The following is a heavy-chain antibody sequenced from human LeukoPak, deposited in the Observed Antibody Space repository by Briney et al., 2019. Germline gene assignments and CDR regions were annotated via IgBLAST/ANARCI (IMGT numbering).Heavy chain of an antibody. D-gene: IGHD6-19*01. CDR2: ISGSGGST. J-gene: IGHJ4*02. V-gene: IGHV3-23*01. CDR3: AKDSSSGGWYFDY. CDR1: GFTFSSYA. Sequence: GGSLRLSCAASGFTFSSYAMSWVRQAPGEGLEWVSAISGSGGSTYYADSVKGRFTISRDNSKNTLYLQMNSLRAEDTAVYYCAKDSSSGGWYFDYWGQGTLVTVSS.